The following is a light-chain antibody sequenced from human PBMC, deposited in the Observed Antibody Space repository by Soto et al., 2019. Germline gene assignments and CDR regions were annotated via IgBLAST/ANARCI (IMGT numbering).Light chain of an antibody. CDR1: QSVSSY. CDR3: QQYSTWTPGHT. CDR2: RAS. J-gene: IGKJ2*01. Sequence: DIVMTQSPATLSVSPGGRATLSCMASQSVSSYLAWYQQRPGQPPRLLIYRASTRSTNIPARFSGSGSGTEFSLTVSRLQSEDVAGYYCQQYSTWTPGHTFGQGTKLEI. V-gene: IGKV3-15*01.